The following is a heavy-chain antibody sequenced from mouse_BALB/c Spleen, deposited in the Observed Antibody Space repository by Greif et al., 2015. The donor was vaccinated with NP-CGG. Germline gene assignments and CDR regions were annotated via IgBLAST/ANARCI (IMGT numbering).Heavy chain of an antibody. J-gene: IGHJ4*01. CDR3: ARDRDRYDAYYAMDY. CDR2: IWGDGST. D-gene: IGHD2-14*01. V-gene: IGHV2-6-7*01. Sequence: QVQLKHSGPGLVAPSQSLSITCTVSGFSLTGYGVNWVRQPPGKGLEWLGMIWGDGSTDYNSALKSRLSISKDNSKSQVFLKMNSLQTDDTARYYCARDRDRYDAYYAMDYWGQGTSVTVSS. CDR1: GFSLTGYG.